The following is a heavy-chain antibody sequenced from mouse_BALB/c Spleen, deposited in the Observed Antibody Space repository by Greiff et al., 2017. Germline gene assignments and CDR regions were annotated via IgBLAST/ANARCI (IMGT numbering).Heavy chain of an antibody. CDR2: ISSGSSTI. CDR3: ARYGNYEGFAY. J-gene: IGHJ3*01. CDR1: GFTFSSFG. V-gene: IGHV5-17*02. Sequence: VMLVESGGGLVQPGGSRKLSCAASGFTFSSFGMHWVRQAPEKGLEWVAYISSGSSTIYYADTVKGRFTISRDNPKNTLFLQMTSLRSEDTAMYYCARYGNYEGFAYWGQGTLVTVSA. D-gene: IGHD2-1*01.